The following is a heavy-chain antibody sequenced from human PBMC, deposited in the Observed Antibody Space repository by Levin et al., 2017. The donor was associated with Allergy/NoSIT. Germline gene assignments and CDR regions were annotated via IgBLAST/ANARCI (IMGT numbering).Heavy chain of an antibody. CDR2: TYYRSKWYN. J-gene: IGHJ6*02. D-gene: IGHD6-13*01. CDR3: ARGVYSSSWYASPYYYYYGMDV. CDR1: GDSVSSNSAA. Sequence: SQTLSLTCAITGDSVSSNSAAWNWIRQSPSRGLEWLGRTYYRSKWYNDYAVSVKSRITINPDTSKNQFSLQLNSVTPEDTAVYYCARGVYSSSWYASPYYYYYGMDVWGQGTTVTVSS. V-gene: IGHV6-1*01.